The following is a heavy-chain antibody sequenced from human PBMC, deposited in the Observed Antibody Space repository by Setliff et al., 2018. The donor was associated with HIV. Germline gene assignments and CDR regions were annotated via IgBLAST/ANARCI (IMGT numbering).Heavy chain of an antibody. CDR1: GGSFSNYG. Sequence: GASVMVSCKASGGSFSNYGISWVRQAPGQGLEWVGRIIPIFGTENYAQKFQGRVTITADKSTTTAYMDLNRLTSDDTAMYYCARGHSSSTNWFFDLWGRGTLVTVSS. CDR3: ARGHSSSTNWFFDL. D-gene: IGHD6-6*01. J-gene: IGHJ2*01. V-gene: IGHV1-69*06. CDR2: IIPIFGTE.